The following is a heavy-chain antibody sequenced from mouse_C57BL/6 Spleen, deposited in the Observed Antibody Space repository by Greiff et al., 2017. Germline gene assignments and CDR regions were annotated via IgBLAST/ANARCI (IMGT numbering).Heavy chain of an antibody. V-gene: IGHV7-3*01. Sequence: EVKLVESGGGLVQPGGSLSLSCAASGFTFTDYYMSWVRQPPGKALEWLGFIRNKANGYTTEYTASVQGRFTISRDNSQSILYLQKNARRAEDKATDYWARPNYYVSSYGAMDYWGQGTSVTVSS. CDR1: GFTFTDYY. CDR2: IRNKANGYTT. CDR3: ARPNYYVSSYGAMDY. D-gene: IGHD1-1*01. J-gene: IGHJ4*01.